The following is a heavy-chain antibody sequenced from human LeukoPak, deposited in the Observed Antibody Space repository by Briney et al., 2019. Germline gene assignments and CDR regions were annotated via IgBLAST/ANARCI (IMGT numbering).Heavy chain of an antibody. CDR1: GFTFSSYA. J-gene: IGHJ4*02. CDR3: ARRMSYQVLRYFDY. CDR2: ISSSGSTI. V-gene: IGHV3-48*03. D-gene: IGHD3-9*01. Sequence: PGGSLRLSCAASGFTFSSYAMSWVRQAPGKGLEWVSAISSSGSTIYYADSVKGRFTISRDNAKNSLYLQMNSLRAEDTAVYYCARRMSYQVLRYFDYWGQGTLVTVSS.